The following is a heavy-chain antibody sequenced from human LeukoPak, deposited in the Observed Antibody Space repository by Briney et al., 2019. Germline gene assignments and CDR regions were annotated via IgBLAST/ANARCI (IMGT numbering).Heavy chain of an antibody. CDR1: GFTFSSYW. J-gene: IGHJ4*02. V-gene: IGHV3-7*01. CDR2: IKQDGSEK. CDR3: ARGGIDHYDSSAQRY. Sequence: GGSLRLSCAASGFTFSSYWMSWVRQAPGKGLEWVANIKQDGSEKYYVDSVKGRFTISRDNAKNSLYLQMNSLRAEDTAVYYCARGGIDHYDSSAQRYWSQGTLVTVSS. D-gene: IGHD3-22*01.